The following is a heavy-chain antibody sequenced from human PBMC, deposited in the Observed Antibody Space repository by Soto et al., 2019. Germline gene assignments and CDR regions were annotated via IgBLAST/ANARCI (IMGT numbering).Heavy chain of an antibody. CDR1: GYTFTGYA. J-gene: IGHJ4*02. CDR3: ARAVAVPAAFDY. V-gene: IGHV1-3*05. Sequence: QVQLVQSGAEEKKPGASVKVSCKASGYTFTGYAMHWVRQAPGQRLEWMGWINAGNGNTKYSQKFQGRVTTTRDTYASTAYMELSSLRSEATAVYCCARAVAVPAAFDYWGQGTLVTVSS. D-gene: IGHD6-19*01. CDR2: INAGNGNT.